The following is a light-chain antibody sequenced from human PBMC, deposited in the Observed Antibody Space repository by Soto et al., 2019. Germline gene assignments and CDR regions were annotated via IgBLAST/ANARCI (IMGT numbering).Light chain of an antibody. J-gene: IGKJ4*01. V-gene: IGKV3-11*01. CDR2: NVF. CDR1: QSVRSF. CDR3: LHHANWPLT. Sequence: EIVLTQSPVSLSLSPGERATLSCRASQSVRSFLGWTQQKPGQAPRLLIYNVFNRAPGIPARFSGSGTGTDFTLTISSLEPEDSAVYYCLHHANWPLTFGVGTKVEI.